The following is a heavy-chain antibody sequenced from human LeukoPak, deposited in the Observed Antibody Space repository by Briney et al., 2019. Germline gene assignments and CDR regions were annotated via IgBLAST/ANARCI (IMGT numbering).Heavy chain of an antibody. CDR2: ISSSSSYI. CDR1: GFTFSSYS. D-gene: IGHD3-22*01. V-gene: IGHV3-21*01. Sequence: PGGSLRLSCAASGFTFSSYSMNWVRQAPGKGLEWVSSISSSSSYIYYADSVKGRFTISRDNAKNLLYLQMNSLRAEDTAVYYCARAGYYYDSSGPLDYWGQGTLVTVSS. CDR3: ARAGYYYDSSGPLDY. J-gene: IGHJ4*02.